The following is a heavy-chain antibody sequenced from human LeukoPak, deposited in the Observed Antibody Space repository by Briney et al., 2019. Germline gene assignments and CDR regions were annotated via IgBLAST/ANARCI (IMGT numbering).Heavy chain of an antibody. CDR3: ARADYGDLLYFDY. CDR1: GGSISSYY. Sequence: SETLSLTCTVSGGSISSYYWSWIRQPPGKGLEWIGYIYYSGSTNYNPSLKSRVTISVDTSKNQFSLKLSSVTAADTAVYYCARADYGDLLYFDYWGQGTLVTVSS. J-gene: IGHJ4*02. V-gene: IGHV4-59*01. CDR2: IYYSGST. D-gene: IGHD4-17*01.